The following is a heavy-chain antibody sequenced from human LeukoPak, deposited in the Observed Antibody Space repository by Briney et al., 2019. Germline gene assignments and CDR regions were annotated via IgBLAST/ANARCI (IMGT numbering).Heavy chain of an antibody. D-gene: IGHD5-24*01. Sequence: GRSLRLSCAASGFTFSSYGMHWVRQAPGKGLEWVAVISYDGSNKYYADSVKGRFTISRDNSKNTLYLQMNSLRAEDTAVYYCAKGVPKMATGNYYGMDVWGQGTTVTVSS. CDR1: GFTFSSYG. CDR2: ISYDGSNK. J-gene: IGHJ6*02. CDR3: AKGVPKMATGNYYGMDV. V-gene: IGHV3-30*18.